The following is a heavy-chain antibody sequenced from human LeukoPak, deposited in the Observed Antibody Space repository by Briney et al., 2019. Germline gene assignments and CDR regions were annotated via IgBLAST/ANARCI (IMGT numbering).Heavy chain of an antibody. V-gene: IGHV3-23*01. Sequence: PGGSLRLSCAASGFTFTRYAMSWVRQAPGKGLEWVATISGSGGGAFYADSVKGRFSISRDNSKNTLLLQVNSLRAEDTAVYYCAKGDGDYKWLDAFDIWGQGTMVTVSS. J-gene: IGHJ3*02. CDR2: ISGSGGGA. CDR1: GFTFTRYA. D-gene: IGHD4-17*01. CDR3: AKGDGDYKWLDAFDI.